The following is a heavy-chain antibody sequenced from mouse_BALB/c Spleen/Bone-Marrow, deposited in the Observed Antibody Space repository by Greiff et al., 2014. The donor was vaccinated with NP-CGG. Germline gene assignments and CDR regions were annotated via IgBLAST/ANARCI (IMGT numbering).Heavy chain of an antibody. CDR3: AIYYYGSSGFAY. Sequence: VQLKHSGAELVKPGASVKLSCTASGFNIKDTYMHWVKQRPEQGLEWIGRIDPANGNTKYDPKFQGKATITADTSSNTAYLQLSSLTSEDTAVYYCAIYYYGSSGFAYWCQGTLVTVSA. D-gene: IGHD1-1*01. CDR1: GFNIKDTY. CDR2: IDPANGNT. V-gene: IGHV14-3*02. J-gene: IGHJ3*01.